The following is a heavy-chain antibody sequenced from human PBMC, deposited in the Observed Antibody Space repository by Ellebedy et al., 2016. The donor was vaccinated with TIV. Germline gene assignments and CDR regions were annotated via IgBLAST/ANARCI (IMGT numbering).Heavy chain of an antibody. D-gene: IGHD6-6*01. Sequence: GGSLRLSXAASGFTFSSYDMHWVRQATGKGLEWVSAIGTAGDTYYPGSVKGRFTISRDNSKNTLYLQMNSLRAEDTAVYYCARVAARSFDYWGQGTLVTVSS. CDR3: ARVAARSFDY. CDR2: IGTAGDT. J-gene: IGHJ4*02. CDR1: GFTFSSYD. V-gene: IGHV3-13*04.